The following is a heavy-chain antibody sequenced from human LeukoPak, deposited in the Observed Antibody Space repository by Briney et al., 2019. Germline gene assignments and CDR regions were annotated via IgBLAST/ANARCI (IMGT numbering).Heavy chain of an antibody. CDR1: GFTFNNYA. Sequence: GGSLRLSCAASGFTFNNYAMQWVRQAPGKGLEWVAIISFDGRNEFYTDSVKGRFSISRDSSMVYLQMNSLRAEDTAVYYCARSPFGDYYDSSGYGGNWGQGTLVTVSS. D-gene: IGHD3-22*01. J-gene: IGHJ4*02. CDR2: ISFDGRNE. CDR3: ARSPFGDYYDSSGYGGN. V-gene: IGHV3-30*04.